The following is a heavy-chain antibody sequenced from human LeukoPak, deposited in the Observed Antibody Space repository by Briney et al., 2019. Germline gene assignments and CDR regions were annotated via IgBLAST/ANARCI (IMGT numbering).Heavy chain of an antibody. Sequence: PGGSLRLPCAASGFTFSSYSMNWVRQAPGKGREGVSYISSSSSTIYYADSVKGRFTISRDNAKNSLYLQMNSLRAEDTAVYYCARDRRASTIFGVATLDYWGQGTLVTVSS. CDR1: GFTFSSYS. V-gene: IGHV3-48*01. D-gene: IGHD3-3*01. CDR3: ARDRRASTIFGVATLDY. J-gene: IGHJ4*02. CDR2: ISSSSSTI.